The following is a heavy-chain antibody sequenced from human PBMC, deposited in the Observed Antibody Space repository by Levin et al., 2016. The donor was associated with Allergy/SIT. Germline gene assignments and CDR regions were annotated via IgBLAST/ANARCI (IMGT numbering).Heavy chain of an antibody. V-gene: IGHV1-18*01. CDR3: AREGDITFWYTFPY. J-gene: IGHJ4*02. Sequence: ASVKVSCKASGYTFHKYGFSWVRQAPGQGLEWMGWVSTYNSNTHYPQKFQGRITMATDTSTSTVYMELRNLTSDDTAVYYCAREGDITFWYTFPYWGEGTPVTVSS. D-gene: IGHD2-15*01. CDR2: VSTYNSNT. CDR1: GYTFHKYG.